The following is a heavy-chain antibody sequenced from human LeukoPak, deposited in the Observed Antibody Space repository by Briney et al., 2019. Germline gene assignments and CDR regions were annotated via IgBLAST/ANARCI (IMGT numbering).Heavy chain of an antibody. V-gene: IGHV3-23*01. D-gene: IGHD1-26*01. J-gene: IGHJ4*02. CDR2: ISGSGGST. Sequence: GGSLRLSCAASGFTFSSYAMSWVRQAPGKGLEWVSVISGSGGSTYYADPVKGRFTISRDNSKNTLYLQMNSLRAEDTAVYYCARGSGSAFDYWGQGTLVTVSS. CDR3: ARGSGSAFDY. CDR1: GFTFSSYA.